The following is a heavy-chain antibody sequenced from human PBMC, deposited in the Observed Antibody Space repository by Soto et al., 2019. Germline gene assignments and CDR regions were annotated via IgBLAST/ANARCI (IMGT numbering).Heavy chain of an antibody. J-gene: IGHJ6*02. CDR3: AAEIVATISGYYYYYGMDV. D-gene: IGHD5-12*01. V-gene: IGHV1-58*01. Sequence: SVKVSCKASGFTFTSSAVQWVRQARGQRLEWIGWIVVGSGNTNYAQKFQERVTITRDMSTSTAYMELSSLRSEDTAVYYCAAEIVATISGYYYYYGMDVWGQGTTVTVS. CDR2: IVVGSGNT. CDR1: GFTFTSSA.